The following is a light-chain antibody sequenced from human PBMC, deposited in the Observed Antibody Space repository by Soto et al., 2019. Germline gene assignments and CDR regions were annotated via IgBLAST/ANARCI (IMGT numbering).Light chain of an antibody. CDR3: SSYTSSDTYV. J-gene: IGLJ1*01. CDR1: SSDVGGYSY. Sequence: QSVLTQPASVSGSPGQSITISCTGTSSDVGGYSYVSWYQHHPGKAPKLMIYDVTNRPSGVSDRFSVSKSGNTASLTISGLQVEDEADYYCSSYTSSDTYVFGTGTKLTVL. V-gene: IGLV2-14*03. CDR2: DVT.